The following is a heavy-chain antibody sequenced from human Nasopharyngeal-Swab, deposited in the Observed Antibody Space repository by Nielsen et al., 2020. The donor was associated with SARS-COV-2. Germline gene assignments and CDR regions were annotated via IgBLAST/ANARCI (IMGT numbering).Heavy chain of an antibody. J-gene: IGHJ4*02. Sequence: SLKIPCAASGFSFDDYAMHWVRQVPGKGLEWVSGISWNSGRIGYADSVKGRFTISRDNAKNSLFLQMNSLRAEDTALYYCAKDLGIAVAGTGHDYWGRGTQVTVSS. CDR2: ISWNSGRI. CDR3: AKDLGIAVAGTGHDY. D-gene: IGHD6-19*01. CDR1: GFSFDDYA. V-gene: IGHV3-9*01.